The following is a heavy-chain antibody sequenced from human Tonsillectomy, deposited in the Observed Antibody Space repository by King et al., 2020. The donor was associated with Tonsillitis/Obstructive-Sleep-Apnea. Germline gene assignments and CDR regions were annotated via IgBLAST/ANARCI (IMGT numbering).Heavy chain of an antibody. Sequence: VQLVESGAEVKKPGESLKISCKGSGYSFTSYWIGWVRQMPGKGLEWMGIIYPDDSDRRYSPSSQGHVTISAGKSINTAYLQWSSLKASDTAIYYCARMGRKAAAPDYWGQGTLVTVSS. V-gene: IGHV5-51*03. J-gene: IGHJ4*02. CDR1: GYSFTSYW. CDR2: IYPDDSDR. D-gene: IGHD6-13*01. CDR3: ARMGRKAAAPDY.